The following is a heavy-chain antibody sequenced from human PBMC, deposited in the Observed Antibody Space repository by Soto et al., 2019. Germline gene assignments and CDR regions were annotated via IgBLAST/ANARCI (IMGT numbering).Heavy chain of an antibody. CDR1: GFTFSSYG. D-gene: IGHD2-2*01. Sequence: QVQLVESGGGVVQPGRSLRLSCAASGFTFSSYGMHWVRQAPGKGLEWVAVIWYDGSNKYYADSVKGRFTISRDNSKNTLYLQMNSLRAEDTAVYYCARDEDDCISTSCRDYYYYGMDVWGQGTTVTVSS. V-gene: IGHV3-33*01. CDR3: ARDEDDCISTSCRDYYYYGMDV. J-gene: IGHJ6*02. CDR2: IWYDGSNK.